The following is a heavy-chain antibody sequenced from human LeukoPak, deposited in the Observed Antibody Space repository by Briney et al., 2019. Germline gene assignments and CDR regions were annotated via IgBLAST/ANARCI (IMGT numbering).Heavy chain of an antibody. CDR3: ARVRNGGFCYMDV. J-gene: IGHJ6*03. V-gene: IGHV4-59*11. Sequence: SETLSLTCTVSGGSISSHYWSWIRQPPGKGLEWIGYIYYSGSTNYNPSLKSRVTISVDTSKNQFSLKLSSVTAADTAVYYCARVRNGGFCYMDVWGKGTTVTVSS. D-gene: IGHD2-8*01. CDR2: IYYSGST. CDR1: GGSISSHY.